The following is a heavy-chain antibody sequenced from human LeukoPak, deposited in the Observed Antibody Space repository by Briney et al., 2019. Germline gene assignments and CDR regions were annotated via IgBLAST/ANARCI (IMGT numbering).Heavy chain of an antibody. D-gene: IGHD6-19*01. CDR3: ARGRLYSSGWYLDYFDY. CDR1: GYTFTSYG. Sequence: GASVKVSCKASGYTFTSYGISWVRQAPGQGLEWMGGIIPIFGTANYAQKFQGRVTITADESTSTAYMELSSLRSEDTAVYYCARGRLYSSGWYLDYFDYWGQGTLVTVSS. J-gene: IGHJ4*02. V-gene: IGHV1-69*13. CDR2: IIPIFGTA.